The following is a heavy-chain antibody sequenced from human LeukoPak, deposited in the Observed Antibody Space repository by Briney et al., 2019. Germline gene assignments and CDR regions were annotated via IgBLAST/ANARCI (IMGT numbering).Heavy chain of an antibody. V-gene: IGHV3-30*03. CDR2: ISYDGSNK. CDR1: GFTFSSYG. J-gene: IGHJ4*02. CDR3: ARDRLLLDY. Sequence: PGRSLRLSCAASGFTFSSYGMHWVRQAPGKGLEWVAVISYDGSNKYYADSVKGRFTISRDNSKNTLYLQMNSLRAEDTAVYYCARDRLLLDYWGQGTLVTVSS. D-gene: IGHD3-3*01.